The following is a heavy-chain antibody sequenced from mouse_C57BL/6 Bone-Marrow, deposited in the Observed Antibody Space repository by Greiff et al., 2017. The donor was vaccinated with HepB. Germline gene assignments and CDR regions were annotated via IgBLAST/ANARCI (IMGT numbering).Heavy chain of an antibody. Sequence: EVKLEESGAELVKPGASVKLSCTASGFNIKDYYMHWVKQRTEQGLEWIGRIDPEDGKTKYAPKFQGNATITADTSTNTAYLQLSSLTSEDTAVYYCAREVAYWGQGTLVTVSA. V-gene: IGHV14-2*01. CDR1: GFNIKDYY. J-gene: IGHJ3*01. CDR2: IDPEDGKT. CDR3: AREVAY.